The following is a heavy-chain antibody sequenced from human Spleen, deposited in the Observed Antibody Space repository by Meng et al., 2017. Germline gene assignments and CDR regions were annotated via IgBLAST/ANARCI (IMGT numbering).Heavy chain of an antibody. V-gene: IGHV1-24*01. Sequence: ASVKVSCKVSGYTLTELSMHWVRQAPGKGLEWMGGFDPKDGETFYAQKFQGRVTMTEDTSTDTAYMELSSLRSEDTAVYYCATAGGDSTRLYWYFDLWGRGTLVTVSS. CDR1: GYTLTELS. CDR3: ATAGGDSTRLYWYFDL. D-gene: IGHD2-2*01. J-gene: IGHJ2*01. CDR2: FDPKDGET.